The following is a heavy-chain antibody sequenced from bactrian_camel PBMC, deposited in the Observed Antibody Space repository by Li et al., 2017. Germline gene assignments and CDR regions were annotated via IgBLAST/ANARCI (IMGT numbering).Heavy chain of an antibody. CDR2: INSGGGST. V-gene: IGHV3S31*01. Sequence: QLVESGGGLVQPGGSLRLSCAASGFTFSSYAMSWVRQAPGKGLEWVSAINSGGGSTYYADSVKGRFTISRDNAKNTLYLQLNSLKTEDTARYYCALGEEPFEYNYWGQGTQVTVS. J-gene: IGHJ4*01. CDR3: ALGEEPFEYNY. CDR1: GFTFSSYA.